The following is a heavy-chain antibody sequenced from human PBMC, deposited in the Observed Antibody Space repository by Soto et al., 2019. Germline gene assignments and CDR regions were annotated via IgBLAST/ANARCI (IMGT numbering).Heavy chain of an antibody. CDR3: ARDIVSVGPRAKDAVDV. J-gene: IGHJ3*01. CDR2: INPANGNT. D-gene: IGHD1-26*01. Sequence: QVQLVQSGAEVKKPGASVNISCQASGFTFSDTLINWVRQGPGQRLEWMGWINPANGNTRYSETFQGRVTITSLSSASTAYVALSNLTSEDTAVYYCARDIVSVGPRAKDAVDVLGEGTVIPVSS. CDR1: GFTFSDTL. V-gene: IGHV1-3*01.